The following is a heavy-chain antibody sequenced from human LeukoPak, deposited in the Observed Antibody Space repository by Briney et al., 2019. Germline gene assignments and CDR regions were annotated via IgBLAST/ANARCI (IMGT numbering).Heavy chain of an antibody. J-gene: IGHJ6*03. CDR2: INSDGSST. CDR3: ARVSIAAEYYYMDV. D-gene: IGHD6-25*01. Sequence: PGGSLRLSCAASGFTFSSYWMHWVRQAPGKGLVWVSRINSDGSSTSYADSVKGRFTISRDNAKNTLYLQMNSLRAEDTAVYYCARVSIAAEYYYMDVWGKGTTVTVSS. CDR1: GFTFSSYW. V-gene: IGHV3-74*01.